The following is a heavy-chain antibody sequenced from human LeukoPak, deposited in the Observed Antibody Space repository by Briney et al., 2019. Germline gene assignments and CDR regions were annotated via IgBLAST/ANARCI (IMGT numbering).Heavy chain of an antibody. Sequence: PGGSLRLSCTASGFTFGDYAMSWVRQAPGKGLEWVGFIRSKAYGGTTEYAASVKGRFTISRDNSKNTLYLQMNSLRAEDTAVYYCARGLRYFDWLSNPIDYWGQGTLVTVSS. D-gene: IGHD3-9*01. CDR1: GFTFGDYA. V-gene: IGHV3-49*04. CDR3: ARGLRYFDWLSNPIDY. J-gene: IGHJ4*02. CDR2: IRSKAYGGTT.